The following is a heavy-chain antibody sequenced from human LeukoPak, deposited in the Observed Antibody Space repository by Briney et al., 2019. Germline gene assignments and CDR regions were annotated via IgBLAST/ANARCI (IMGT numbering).Heavy chain of an antibody. CDR1: GGSISSYY. CDR3: ARQATSGGWYHISP. J-gene: IGHJ5*02. CDR2: IYYGGSI. Sequence: SETLSLTCTVSGGSISSYYWSWIRQPPGKGLEWIGCIYYGGSINYSPSLKSRVTISVDTSKNRFSLKLSSVTAADTAVYYCARQATSGGWYHISPWGQGTLVTVSS. D-gene: IGHD6-19*01. V-gene: IGHV4-59*08.